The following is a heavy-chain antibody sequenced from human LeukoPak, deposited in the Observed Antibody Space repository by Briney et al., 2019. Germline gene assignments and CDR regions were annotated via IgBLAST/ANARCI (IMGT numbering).Heavy chain of an antibody. V-gene: IGHV1-2*02. D-gene: IGHD3-22*01. CDR1: GYTFTGYY. Sequence: GASVKVSCKASGYTFTGYYMHWVRQAPGQGLEWMGWINPNSGGTNYAQKFQGRVTMTRDTSISTAYMELSRLRSDDTAVYYCARGYYYDSSGYYSVVLDYWGQGTLVTVSS. CDR2: INPNSGGT. J-gene: IGHJ4*02. CDR3: ARGYYYDSSGYYSVVLDY.